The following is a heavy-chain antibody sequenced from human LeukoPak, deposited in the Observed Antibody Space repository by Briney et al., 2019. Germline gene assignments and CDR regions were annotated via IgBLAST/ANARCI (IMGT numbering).Heavy chain of an antibody. CDR2: INHSGST. V-gene: IGHV4-34*01. J-gene: IGHJ4*02. CDR1: GGSFSGYY. CDR3: ARMVRGVIVDY. D-gene: IGHD3-10*01. Sequence: SETLSLTCAVYGGSFSGYYWSWIRQPPGKGLEWIGEINHSGSTNYNPSLKSRVTISVDTSKNQFSLKLSSVTAADTAVYYCARMVRGVIVDYRGQGTLVTVSS.